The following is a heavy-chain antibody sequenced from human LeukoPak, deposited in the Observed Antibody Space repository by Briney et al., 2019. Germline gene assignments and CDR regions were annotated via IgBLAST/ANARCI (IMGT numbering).Heavy chain of an antibody. CDR3: ARRQDGHDY. CDR1: GVSIANTFDY. J-gene: IGHJ4*02. V-gene: IGHV4-61*02. Sequence: SETLSLTCTVSGVSIANTFDYWNWLRQPAGKGLEWIGRIYTTGSTNYNPSLKSRVTISLDTARNQFSLKLSSVTAADTAVYYCARRQDGHDYWGQGTLVTVSS. CDR2: IYTTGST.